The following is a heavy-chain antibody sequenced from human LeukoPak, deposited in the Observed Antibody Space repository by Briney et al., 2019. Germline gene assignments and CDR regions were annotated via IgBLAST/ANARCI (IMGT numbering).Heavy chain of an antibody. J-gene: IGHJ6*03. D-gene: IGHD3-16*01. V-gene: IGHV3-15*01. CDR3: TTDRPLWGFYYYYMDV. CDR2: IKSKTDGGTT. Sequence: PGGSLRLSCAASGFTFSNAWMSWVRQAPGKGLEWVGRIKSKTDGGTTDYAAPVKGRFTISRDDSKSTLYLQMNSLKTEDTAVYYCTTDRPLWGFYYYYMDVWGKGTTVTVSS. CDR1: GFTFSNAW.